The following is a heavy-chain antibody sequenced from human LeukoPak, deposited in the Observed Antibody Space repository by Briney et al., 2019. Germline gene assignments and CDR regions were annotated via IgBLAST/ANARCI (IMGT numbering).Heavy chain of an antibody. V-gene: IGHV4-39*01. D-gene: IGHD5-24*01. CDR3: ASLRDGYNPPY. CDR1: GGSISSSSYY. J-gene: IGHJ4*02. Sequence: PSETLSLTCTVSGGSISSSSYYWGWLRQPPGKGLEWIGSIYYSGSTYYNPSLKSRVTISVDTSKNQFSLKLSSVTAADTAVYYCASLRDGYNPPYWGQGTLVTVSS. CDR2: IYYSGST.